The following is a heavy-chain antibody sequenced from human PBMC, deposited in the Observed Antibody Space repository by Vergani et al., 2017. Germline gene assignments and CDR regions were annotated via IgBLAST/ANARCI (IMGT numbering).Heavy chain of an antibody. CDR2: ISARYPST. D-gene: IGHD3-22*01. CDR3: ARRSYDTTPYLRGGDDC. CDR1: GFTFSACP. Sequence: EVQLLQSGGGVIQPGGSVRLSCAASGFTFSACPMTWVRQAPGKGLEWVSAISARYPSTYYADSVKGRFTISRDNSKNMLYLQMNSLRAEDTAVYYCARRSYDTTPYLRGGDDCWGQGTLVSVSS. V-gene: IGHV3-23*01. J-gene: IGHJ4*02.